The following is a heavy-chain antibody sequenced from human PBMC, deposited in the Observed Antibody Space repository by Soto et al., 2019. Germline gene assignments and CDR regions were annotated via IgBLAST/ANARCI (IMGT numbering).Heavy chain of an antibody. J-gene: IGHJ5*02. D-gene: IGHD4-4*01. CDR2: ISYDGSNK. V-gene: IGHV3-30*18. CDR1: GFTFSSYG. CDR3: AKPTTVTKNWFDP. Sequence: QVQLVESGGGVVQPGRSLRLSCAASGFTFSSYGMHWVRQAPGKGLEWVAVISYDGSNKYYADSVKGRFTISRDNSKNTLYLQMHSLRAEDTAVYYCAKPTTVTKNWFDPWGQGTLVTVSS.